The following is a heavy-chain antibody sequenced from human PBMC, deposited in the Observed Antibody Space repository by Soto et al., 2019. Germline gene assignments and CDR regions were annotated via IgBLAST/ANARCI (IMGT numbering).Heavy chain of an antibody. Sequence: QVQLVQSGAEVKKPGASVKVSCKASGYTFTSYGISWVRQAPGQGLEWMGWISAYNGNTNYAQKLQGRFTMTTDTSTSTAYMELRSLRSDDTAVYYCARERSSSGYGSDYYYGMDVWGQGTTVTVSS. V-gene: IGHV1-18*01. D-gene: IGHD6-25*01. CDR1: GYTFTSYG. CDR3: ARERSSSGYGSDYYYGMDV. J-gene: IGHJ6*02. CDR2: ISAYNGNT.